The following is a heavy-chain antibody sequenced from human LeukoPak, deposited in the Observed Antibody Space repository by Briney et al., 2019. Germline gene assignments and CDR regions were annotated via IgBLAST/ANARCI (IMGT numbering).Heavy chain of an antibody. D-gene: IGHD4-17*01. CDR1: GFTFSSYT. CDR2: ISASAGST. Sequence: GGSLRLSCAASGFTFSSYTMSWVRQAPGKGLEWVSTISASAGSTYYADSVKGRFTVSRDNSKNTLYLQMNSLRAEDTAVYYCAKVGTTVRTDYFDYWGQGTLVTVSS. V-gene: IGHV3-23*01. J-gene: IGHJ4*02. CDR3: AKVGTTVRTDYFDY.